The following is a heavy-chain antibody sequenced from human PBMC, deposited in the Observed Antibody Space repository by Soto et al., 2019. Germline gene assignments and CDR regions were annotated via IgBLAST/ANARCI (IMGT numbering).Heavy chain of an antibody. D-gene: IGHD2-2*01. CDR3: AKEGGYCSSTSCSTPSRYYYYYYGMDV. V-gene: IGHV3-23*01. CDR1: GFTFISYA. J-gene: IGHJ6*02. Sequence: RGSLRLSCVASGFTFISYAISFFGQSPCKWLEWVSAISGSGGSTYYADSVKGRFTISRDNSKNTLYLQMNSLRAEDTAVYYCAKEGGYCSSTSCSTPSRYYYYYYGMDVWGQGTTVTVSS. CDR2: ISGSGGST.